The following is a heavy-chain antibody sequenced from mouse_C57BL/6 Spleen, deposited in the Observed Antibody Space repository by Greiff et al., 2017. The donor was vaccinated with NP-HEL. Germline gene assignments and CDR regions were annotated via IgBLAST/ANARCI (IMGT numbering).Heavy chain of an antibody. Sequence: VKLMESGPGLVQPSQSLSITCTVSGFSLTSYGVHWVRQSPGKGLEWLGVIWSGGSTDYNAAFISRLSISKDNSKSQVFFKMNSLQADDTAIYYCARNIYDGYYWYFDVWGTGTTVTVSS. CDR1: GFSLTSYG. CDR3: ARNIYDGYYWYFDV. V-gene: IGHV2-2*01. J-gene: IGHJ1*03. D-gene: IGHD2-3*01. CDR2: IWSGGST.